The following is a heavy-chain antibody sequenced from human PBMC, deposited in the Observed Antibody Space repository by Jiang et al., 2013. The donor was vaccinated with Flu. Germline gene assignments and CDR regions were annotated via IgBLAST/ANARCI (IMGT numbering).Heavy chain of an antibody. D-gene: IGHD3-3*01. CDR2: INTNTGNP. Sequence: QSGSELKKPGASVKVSCKASGYTFTSYAMNWVRQAPGQGLEWMGWINTNTGNPTYAQGFTGRFVFSLDTSVSTAYLQISSLKAEDTAVYYCARGSRITIFGVVITNYYYGMDVWGQGTTVTVSS. CDR1: GYTFTSYA. J-gene: IGHJ6*02. CDR3: ARGSRITIFGVVITNYYYGMDV. V-gene: IGHV7-4-1*02.